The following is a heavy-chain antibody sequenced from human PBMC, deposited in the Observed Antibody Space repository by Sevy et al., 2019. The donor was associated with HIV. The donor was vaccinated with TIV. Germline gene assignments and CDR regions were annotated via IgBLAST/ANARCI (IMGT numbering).Heavy chain of an antibody. Sequence: SETLSLTCTVSGGSISSYYWNWIRQPPGKGLEWIGYIYYSGSTNYNPSLKSRVTISVDTSKNQFSLKLSSVTAADTAVYYCARHHWLVGVRADALDIWGQGTMVTVSS. D-gene: IGHD1-26*01. J-gene: IGHJ3*02. CDR2: IYYSGST. CDR1: GGSISSYY. V-gene: IGHV4-59*08. CDR3: ARHHWLVGVRADALDI.